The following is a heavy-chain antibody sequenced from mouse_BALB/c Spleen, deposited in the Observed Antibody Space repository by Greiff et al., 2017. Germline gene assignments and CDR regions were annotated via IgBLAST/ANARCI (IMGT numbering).Heavy chain of an antibody. CDR3: AKMSPLYAMDY. CDR2: IWRGGST. J-gene: IGHJ4*01. V-gene: IGHV2-5-1*01. CDR1: GFSLTSYG. Sequence: VQGVESGPSLVQPSQSLSITCTVSGFSLTSYGVHWVRQSPGKGLEWLGVIWRGGSTDYNAAFMSRLSITKDNSKSQVFFKMNSLQADDTAIYSCAKMSPLYAMDYWGQGTSVTVSS.